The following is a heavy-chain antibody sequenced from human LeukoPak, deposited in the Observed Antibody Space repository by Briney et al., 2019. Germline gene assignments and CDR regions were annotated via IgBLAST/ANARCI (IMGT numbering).Heavy chain of an antibody. Sequence: ASVKVSCKASGYTFTSYGISWVRQAPGQGLEWMGWISAYNGNTNYAQKFQGRVTMTRDTSTSTVYMELSSLRSEDTAVYYCAMAGGSFVLDYWGQGTLVTVSS. CDR1: GYTFTSYG. CDR3: AMAGGSFVLDY. CDR2: ISAYNGNT. V-gene: IGHV1-18*01. J-gene: IGHJ4*02. D-gene: IGHD1-26*01.